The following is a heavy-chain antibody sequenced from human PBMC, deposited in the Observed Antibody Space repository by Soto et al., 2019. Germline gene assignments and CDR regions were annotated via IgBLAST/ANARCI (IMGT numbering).Heavy chain of an antibody. V-gene: IGHV3-7*01. CDR3: ARDFRGTAMEYYFDY. J-gene: IGHJ4*02. CDR1: GFTFSSYW. Sequence: PGGSLRLSCAASGFTFSSYWMSWVRQAPGKGLEWVANIKQDGSEKYYVDSVKGRFTISRDNAKNSLYLQMNSLRAEDTAVYYCARDFRGTAMEYYFDYWGQGTLVTVSS. CDR2: IKQDGSEK. D-gene: IGHD5-18*01.